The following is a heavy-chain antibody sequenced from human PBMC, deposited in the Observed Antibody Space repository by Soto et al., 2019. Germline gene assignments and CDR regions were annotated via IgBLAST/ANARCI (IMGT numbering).Heavy chain of an antibody. V-gene: IGHV3-15*01. CDR3: TTDPEIVVDLYFYYGMDV. D-gene: IGHD3-22*01. CDR2: IKSKTDGGTT. Sequence: GGFLRLSCAASGFTFSNAWRSWVRQAPGKGLEWVGRIKSKTDGGTTDYAAPVKGRFTISRDDSKNTLYLQMNSLKTEDTAVYYCTTDPEIVVDLYFYYGMDVWGQGTTVTVSS. J-gene: IGHJ6*02. CDR1: GFTFSNAW.